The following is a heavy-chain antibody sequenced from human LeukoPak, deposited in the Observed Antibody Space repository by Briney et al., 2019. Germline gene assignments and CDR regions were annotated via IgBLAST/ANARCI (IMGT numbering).Heavy chain of an antibody. CDR3: AREVAGFDY. CDR2: ISSSSSTI. V-gene: IGHV3-48*01. Sequence: PGGSLRLSCAASGFTFSSCSMNWVRQAPGKGLEWVSYISSSSSTIYYADSVKGRFTISRDNAKNSLPLQMNSLRAEDTAVYYCAREVAGFDYWGQGTLVTVSS. CDR1: GFTFSSCS. D-gene: IGHD6-19*01. J-gene: IGHJ4*02.